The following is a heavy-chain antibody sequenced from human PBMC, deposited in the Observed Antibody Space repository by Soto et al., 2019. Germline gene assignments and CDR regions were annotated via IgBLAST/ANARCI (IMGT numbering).Heavy chain of an antibody. D-gene: IGHD2-2*01. CDR1: GYTFTGYY. CDR3: ASRYCSSTSCHYGMDV. CDR2: INPNSGGT. Sequence: ASVKVSCKASGYTFTGYYMHWVRQAPGQGLEWMGWINPNSGGTNYAQKFRGRVTMTRDTSISTAYMELSRLRSDDTAVYYCASRYCSSTSCHYGMDVWGQGTTVTVSS. J-gene: IGHJ6*02. V-gene: IGHV1-2*02.